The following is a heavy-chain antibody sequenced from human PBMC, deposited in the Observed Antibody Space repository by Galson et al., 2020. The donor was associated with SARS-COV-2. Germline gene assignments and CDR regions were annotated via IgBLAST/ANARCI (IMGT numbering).Heavy chain of an antibody. CDR2: ISYDGSNK. CDR3: ARGLWQWLAQSPY. J-gene: IGHJ4*02. Sequence: QAGGSLRLSCAASGFTFSSYAMHWVRQAPGKGLEWVAVISYDGSNKYYADSVKGRFTISRDNSKNTLYLQMNSLRAEDTAVYYCARGLWQWLAQSPYWGQGTLVTVSS. CDR1: GFTFSSYA. V-gene: IGHV3-30*04. D-gene: IGHD6-19*01.